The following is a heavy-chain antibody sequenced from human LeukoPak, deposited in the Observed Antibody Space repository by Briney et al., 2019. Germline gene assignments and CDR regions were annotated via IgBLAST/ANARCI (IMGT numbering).Heavy chain of an antibody. CDR2: INPNSGGT. D-gene: IGHD1-26*01. CDR1: GYTFTGYY. J-gene: IGHJ6*02. CDR3: ARDSDSPQYYYGMDV. Sequence: ASVKVSCKASGYTFTGYYMHWVRQAPGQGPEWLGWINPNSGGTNYAQKFQGRVTITRDTSISTVYMELSRLRSDDTAVYYCARDSDSPQYYYGMDVWGQGTTVTVSS. V-gene: IGHV1-2*02.